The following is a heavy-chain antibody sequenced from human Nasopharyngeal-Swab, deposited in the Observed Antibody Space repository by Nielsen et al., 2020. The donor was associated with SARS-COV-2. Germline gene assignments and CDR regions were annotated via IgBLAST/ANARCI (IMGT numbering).Heavy chain of an antibody. D-gene: IGHD2-21*01. J-gene: IGHJ3*01. CDR3: ATVGRPYWRGGRGDGVGEK. CDR2: ISSSSSYI. Sequence: VRQAPGKGLEWVSSISSSSSYIYYADSVKGRFTISRDNAKNSLYLQMNSLRAEDTAVYYCATVGRPYWRGGRGDGVGEKWGHGKIGTVSS. V-gene: IGHV3-21*01.